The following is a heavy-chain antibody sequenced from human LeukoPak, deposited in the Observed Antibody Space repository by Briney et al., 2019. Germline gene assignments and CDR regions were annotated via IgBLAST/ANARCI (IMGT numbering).Heavy chain of an antibody. CDR2: ISSSSSYI. D-gene: IGHD3-22*01. J-gene: IGHJ4*02. V-gene: IGHV3-21*01. CDR3: ARVGGGYYYDSSGYLDY. CDR1: GFTFSSYS. Sequence: GGSLRLSCAASGFTFSSYSMNCVRQAPGKGLEWVSSISSSSSYIYYADSVKGRYTISRDNAKNSLYLQMNSLRAEDTAVYYCARVGGGYYYDSSGYLDYWGQGTLVTVSS.